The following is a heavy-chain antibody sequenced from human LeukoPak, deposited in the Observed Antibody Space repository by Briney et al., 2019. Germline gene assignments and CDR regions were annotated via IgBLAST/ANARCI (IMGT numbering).Heavy chain of an antibody. CDR3: ARVPVFVGGYYYSNWFDP. CDR1: GGSISSYY. CDR2: IYYSGST. J-gene: IGHJ5*02. V-gene: IGHV4-59*01. D-gene: IGHD3-22*01. Sequence: PETLSLTCTVSGGSISSYYWSWIRQPPGKGLEWIGYIYYSGSTNYNPSLKSRVTISVDTSKNQFSLKLSSVTAADTAVYYCARVPVFVGGYYYSNWFDPWGQGTLVTVSS.